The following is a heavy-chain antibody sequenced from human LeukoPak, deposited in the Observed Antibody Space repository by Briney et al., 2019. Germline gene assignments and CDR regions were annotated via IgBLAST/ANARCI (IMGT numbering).Heavy chain of an antibody. CDR2: INHSGST. CDR3: ARGLRLYYDSSGYYSRGYYYYYYMDV. Sequence: PSETLSPTCAVYGGSFSGYYWSWIRQPPGKGLEWIGEINHSGSTNYNPSLKSRVTTSVDTSKNQFSLKLSSVTAADTAVYYCARGLRLYYDSSGYYSRGYYYYYYMDVWGKGTTVTVSS. CDR1: GGSFSGYY. J-gene: IGHJ6*03. V-gene: IGHV4-34*01. D-gene: IGHD3-22*01.